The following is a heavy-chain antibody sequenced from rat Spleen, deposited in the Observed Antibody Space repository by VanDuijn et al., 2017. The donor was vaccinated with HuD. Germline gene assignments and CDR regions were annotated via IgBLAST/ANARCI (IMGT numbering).Heavy chain of an antibody. CDR2: ISYDGSGT. Sequence: EVQLVESGGGLVQPGRSMKLSCAASGFTFRNYDMAWVRQAPTKGLEWVASISYDGSGTYYQNSVKGRFTISRDNAKSTLYLQMDSLRSEDTATYYCASRAPFAYWGQGTLVTVSS. CDR1: GFTFRNYD. CDR3: ASRAPFAY. J-gene: IGHJ3*01. V-gene: IGHV5-25*01. D-gene: IGHD4-1*01.